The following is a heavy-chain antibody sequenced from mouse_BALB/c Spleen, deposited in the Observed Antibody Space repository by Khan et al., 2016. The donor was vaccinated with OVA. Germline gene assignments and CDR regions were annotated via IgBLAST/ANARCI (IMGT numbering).Heavy chain of an antibody. V-gene: IGHV1-9*01. Sequence: VQLQESGAELMKPGASVKISCKATGYTFSSYWIEWVKQRPGHGLEWIGEILPGSGSTNYNDKFKGKATFTADTSSNTAYMQLRSLTSEDSAVYDRARKVRPYYAMDYWGQGTAVTVSS. CDR1: GYTFSSYW. J-gene: IGHJ4*01. D-gene: IGHD2-14*01. CDR2: ILPGSGST. CDR3: ARKVRPYYAMDY.